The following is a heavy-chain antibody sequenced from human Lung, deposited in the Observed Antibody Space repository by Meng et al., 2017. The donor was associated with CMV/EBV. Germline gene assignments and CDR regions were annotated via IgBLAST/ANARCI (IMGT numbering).Heavy chain of an antibody. CDR1: GGYISSYY. CDR2: IYYSGST. V-gene: IGHV4-59*01. D-gene: IGHD3-3*01. Sequence: SXTXSLXCTVSGGYISSYYWSWIRQPPGKGLEWIGYIYYSGSTNYNPSLKSRVTISVDTSKNQFSLKLSSVTAADTAVYYCARVSGYYYYGMDVWCQGTTVTVSS. CDR3: ARVSGYYYYGMDV. J-gene: IGHJ6*02.